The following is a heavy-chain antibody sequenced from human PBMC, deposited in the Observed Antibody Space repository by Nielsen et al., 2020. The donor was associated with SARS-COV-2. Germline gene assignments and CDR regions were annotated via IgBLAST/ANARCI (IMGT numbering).Heavy chain of an antibody. V-gene: IGHV4-59*08. D-gene: IGHD3-22*01. CDR3: ARVMDYYDSRGSSAFDI. Sequence: SETLSLTCTVSGGSISSYYWSWIRQPPGKGLEWIGYIYYSGRTNYNPSLKSRVTISVDTSKNQFSLKLSSVTAADTAVYYCARVMDYYDSRGSSAFDIWGQGTMVTVSS. J-gene: IGHJ3*02. CDR2: IYYSGRT. CDR1: GGSISSYY.